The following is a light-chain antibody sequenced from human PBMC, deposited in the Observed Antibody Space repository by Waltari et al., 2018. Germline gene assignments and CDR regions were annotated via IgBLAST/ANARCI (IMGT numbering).Light chain of an antibody. V-gene: IGKV1-12*01. CDR2: DAS. J-gene: IGKJ4*01. CDR1: RVISRW. Sequence: DIQMTQSPSSVSASVGDRVTITCRASRVISRWLAWYQQKPGKAPKFLSYDASTLQSGVPSRFSGSGSGREFTLTITSLQPEDFSTYYCQQGNDFPLTFGGGTKVEIK. CDR3: QQGNDFPLT.